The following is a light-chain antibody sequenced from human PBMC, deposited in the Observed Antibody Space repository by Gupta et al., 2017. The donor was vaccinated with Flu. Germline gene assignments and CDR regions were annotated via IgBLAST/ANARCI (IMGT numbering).Light chain of an antibody. Sequence: EIVLTQSPGTLSLSPGERATLSCRASQSFSSNYLAWYQQKPGQAPRLLIYGASSRATGIPDRFSGSGSGTDFTLTISRLEPEDFAVYYCQQYGSSSTFGGGTKVEIK. J-gene: IGKJ4*01. CDR2: GAS. V-gene: IGKV3-20*01. CDR3: QQYGSSST. CDR1: QSFSSNY.